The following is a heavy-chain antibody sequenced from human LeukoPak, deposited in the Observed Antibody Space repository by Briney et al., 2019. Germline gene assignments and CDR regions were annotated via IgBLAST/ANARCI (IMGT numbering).Heavy chain of an antibody. CDR3: ARSPYYYYGMDV. Sequence: SSETLSLTCTVSGGSISSYYWSWIRQPPGKGLEWIGYIYYSGSTNYNPSLKSRVSISVDTSKNQFSLKLSSVTAADTAVYYCARSPYYYYGMDVWGQGTTVTVSS. CDR1: GGSISSYY. V-gene: IGHV4-59*01. J-gene: IGHJ6*02. CDR2: IYYSGST.